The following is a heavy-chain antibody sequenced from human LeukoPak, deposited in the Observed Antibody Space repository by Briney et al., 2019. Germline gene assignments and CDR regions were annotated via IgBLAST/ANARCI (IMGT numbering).Heavy chain of an antibody. V-gene: IGHV1-69*01. D-gene: IGHD5-18*01. Sequence: SVKVSCKASGGTFSSYAISWVRQAPGQGLEWMGGIIPIFGTANYAQKFQGRVTITADESTSTAYMELSSLRSEDTAVYYCARDRVGGYSYGFSGDFDYWGQGTLVTVSS. CDR2: IIPIFGTA. CDR1: GGTFSSYA. CDR3: ARDRVGGYSYGFSGDFDY. J-gene: IGHJ4*02.